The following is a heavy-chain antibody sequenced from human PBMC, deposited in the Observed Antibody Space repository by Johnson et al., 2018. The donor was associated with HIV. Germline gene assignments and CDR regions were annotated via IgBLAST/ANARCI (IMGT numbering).Heavy chain of an antibody. CDR3: ARDLIVVVVAATQWGDAFDI. CDR1: GFTFSSYA. Sequence: QVQLVESGGGVVQPGRSLRLSCAASGFTFSSYAMHWVRQAPGKGLEWVAVISYDGSNKYYADSVKGRFTIYRDNSKNTLYLQMNSLRAEETAVYYCARDLIVVVVAATQWGDAFDIWGQGTMVTVSS. D-gene: IGHD2-15*01. V-gene: IGHV3-30*04. J-gene: IGHJ3*02. CDR2: ISYDGSNK.